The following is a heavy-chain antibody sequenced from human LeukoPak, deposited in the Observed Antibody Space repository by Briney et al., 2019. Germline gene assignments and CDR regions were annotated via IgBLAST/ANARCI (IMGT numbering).Heavy chain of an antibody. CDR3: ARSLEYSSGWYTYYFDY. V-gene: IGHV3-33*08. J-gene: IGHJ4*02. Sequence: PGGSLRLSCVASGFTFSSYGMHWVRQAPGKGLEWVAVIWYDGSNKYYADSVKGRFTISRDNSKNTLYLQMNSLRAEDTAVYYCARSLEYSSGWYTYYFDYWGQGTLVTVSS. CDR2: IWYDGSNK. D-gene: IGHD6-19*01. CDR1: GFTFSSYG.